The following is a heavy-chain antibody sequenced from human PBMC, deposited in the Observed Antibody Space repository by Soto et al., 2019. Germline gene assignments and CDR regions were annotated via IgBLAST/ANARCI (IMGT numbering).Heavy chain of an antibody. Sequence: QVQLVQSGAEVKKPGSSVKVSCKASGGTFSSYAITWVRQAPGQGLEWMGRITPIFGTANYNQKFQGRVTITADESTSTAYMELSSLRSEDTAVYYCARNEYSTTFYYYGMDVWGQGTTVTVSS. CDR1: GGTFSSYA. V-gene: IGHV1-69*01. D-gene: IGHD6-6*01. CDR3: ARNEYSTTFYYYGMDV. J-gene: IGHJ6*02. CDR2: ITPIFGTA.